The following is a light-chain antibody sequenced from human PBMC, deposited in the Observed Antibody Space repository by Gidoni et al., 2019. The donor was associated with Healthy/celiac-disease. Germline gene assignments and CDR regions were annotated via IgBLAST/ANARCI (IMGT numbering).Light chain of an antibody. CDR2: SNN. Sequence: QSVLTQPPSASGTPGQRVTISCSGSSSNIGSNIVNWYQQLPGTAPKLLIYSNNQRPSGVPDRFSGSKSGTSASLAISGLQSEDEADYYCAAWDDSLNGPFGTGTKVTVL. J-gene: IGLJ1*01. CDR3: AAWDDSLNGP. V-gene: IGLV1-44*01. CDR1: SSNIGSNI.